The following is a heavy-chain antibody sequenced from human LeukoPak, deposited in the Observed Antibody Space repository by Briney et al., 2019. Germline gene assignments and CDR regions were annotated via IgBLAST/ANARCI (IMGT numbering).Heavy chain of an antibody. Sequence: SETLSLTCAVYGGSFSGYYWSWIRQPPGKGREWIGEINHSGSTNYNPSLKSRVTISVDTSKNQFSLKLSPVTAADTAVYYCARDMVGYCSSTSCYEFDPWGRGTLVTVSS. CDR1: GGSFSGYY. D-gene: IGHD2-2*01. CDR3: ARDMVGYCSSTSCYEFDP. CDR2: INHSGST. V-gene: IGHV4-34*01. J-gene: IGHJ5*02.